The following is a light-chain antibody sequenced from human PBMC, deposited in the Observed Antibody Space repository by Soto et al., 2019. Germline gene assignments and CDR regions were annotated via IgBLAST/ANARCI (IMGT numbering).Light chain of an antibody. CDR2: YKSDSDK. Sequence: QLVLTQPSSLSASPGASASLTCTLRSGINVGTYTIYWFQQKPGSPPQYLLTYKSDSDKQQGSGVPSRFSGSKDASANAGILLISGLQSEDEADYYCMIWHSSAVVFGGGTKLTVL. CDR3: MIWHSSAVV. J-gene: IGLJ2*01. CDR1: SGINVGTYT. V-gene: IGLV5-45*03.